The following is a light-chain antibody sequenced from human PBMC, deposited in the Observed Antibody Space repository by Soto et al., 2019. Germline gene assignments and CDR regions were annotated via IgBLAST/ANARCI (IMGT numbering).Light chain of an antibody. CDR1: QSVSNNH. CDR3: QLYGSSPPNT. CDR2: DVS. Sequence: ETVLTQSPGTLSLSPGERATLSCRASQSVSNNHVNWYQQKPGQSPRLLIYDVSNRATGIPDRFSGAGSGTDFTLTISRLEPEDFAVYYCQLYGSSPPNTFGQGTKLEI. V-gene: IGKV3-20*01. J-gene: IGKJ2*01.